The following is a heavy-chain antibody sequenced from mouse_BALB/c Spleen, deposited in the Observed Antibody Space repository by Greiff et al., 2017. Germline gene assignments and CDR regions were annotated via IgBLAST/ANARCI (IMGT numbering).Heavy chain of an antibody. V-gene: IGHV5-9-4*01. J-gene: IGHJ4*01. CDR2: ISSGGSYT. CDR3: ARYAMDY. CDR1: GFTFSSYA. Sequence: DVKLVESGGGLVKPGGSLKLSCAASGFTFSSYAMSWVRRSPEKRLEWVAEISSGGSYTYYPDTVTGRFTISRDNAKNTLYLEMSSLRSEDTAMYYCARYAMDYWGQGTSVTVSS.